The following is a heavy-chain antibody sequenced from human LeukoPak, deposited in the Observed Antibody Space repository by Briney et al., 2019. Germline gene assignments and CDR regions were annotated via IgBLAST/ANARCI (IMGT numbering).Heavy chain of an antibody. CDR1: GFTVSSNY. CDR2: IYSGGST. CDR3: ASGLGVAAQDF. D-gene: IGHD6-19*01. J-gene: IGHJ4*02. V-gene: IGHV3-53*01. Sequence: GSLRLSCAASGFTVSSNYMSWGRQAPGKGLEWVSVIYSGGSTYYSDSVQGRFTISRDNSKNTLYLQMNSLRAEDTAVYYCASGLGVAAQDFWGQGTLVTVSS.